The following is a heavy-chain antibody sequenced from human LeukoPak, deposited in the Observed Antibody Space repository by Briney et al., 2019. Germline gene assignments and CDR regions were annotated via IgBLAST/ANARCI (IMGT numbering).Heavy chain of an antibody. V-gene: IGHV3-21*01. Sequence: GGSLRLSCAASGFTFSSLNMNWVRQAPGKGLEWVSCISSSSSYIFYADSVKGRFTISRDNAKNSLYLQMNSLRADDTAVYYCARGSEWSNGVSDYWGQGNLVSVSS. CDR2: ISSSSSYI. D-gene: IGHD3-3*01. CDR3: ARGSEWSNGVSDY. CDR1: GFTFSSLN. J-gene: IGHJ4*02.